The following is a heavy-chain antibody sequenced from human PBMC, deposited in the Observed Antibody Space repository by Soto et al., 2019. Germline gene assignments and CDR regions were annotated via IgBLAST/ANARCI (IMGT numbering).Heavy chain of an antibody. CDR2: ISSSDTII. Sequence: GGSLRLSCAASGFTFSDYYMSWIRQAPGKGLEWVSYISSSDTIISYADSVKGRFTISRDNAKNSLYLQMNSLRAEDTAVYYCARDLGYYDSSGYFDYWGQGTLVTVSS. CDR3: ARDLGYYDSSGYFDY. CDR1: GFTFSDYY. D-gene: IGHD3-22*01. J-gene: IGHJ4*02. V-gene: IGHV3-11*01.